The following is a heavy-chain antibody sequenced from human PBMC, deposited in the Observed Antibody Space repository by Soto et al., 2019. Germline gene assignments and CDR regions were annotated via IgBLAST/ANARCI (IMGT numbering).Heavy chain of an antibody. J-gene: IGHJ4*02. CDR2: IFSNDEK. CDR1: GFSLSNARMG. V-gene: IGHV2-26*01. Sequence: SGPTLVNPTETLTLTCTVSGFSLSNARMGVSWIRRPPGKALEWLAHIFSNDEKSYSTSLKSRLTISKDTSKIQVVLTMTNMDPVETATHYCARMRDWLFYVGYCGRRTRVTVSS. CDR3: ARMRDWLFYVGY. D-gene: IGHD3-9*01.